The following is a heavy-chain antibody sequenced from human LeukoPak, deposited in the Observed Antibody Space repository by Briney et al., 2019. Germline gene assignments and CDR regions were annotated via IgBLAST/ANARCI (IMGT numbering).Heavy chain of an antibody. CDR2: IRYDGTIK. V-gene: IGHV3-30*02. Sequence: PGGSLGLSCAASGFTFTDYGIHWVRQAPGKGLEWVAFIRYDGTIKYYADSVKGRFTISRDNSRNTLYLQMNSLRTEDTAVYYCAKEGTASKPSDLDYWGQGTLVTVSS. J-gene: IGHJ4*02. CDR3: AKEGTASKPSDLDY. D-gene: IGHD1-1*01. CDR1: GFTFTDYG.